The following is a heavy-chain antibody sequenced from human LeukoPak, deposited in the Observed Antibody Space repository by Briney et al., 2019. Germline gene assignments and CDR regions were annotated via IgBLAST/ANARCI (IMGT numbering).Heavy chain of an antibody. Sequence: SETLSLTCTVSGGSISSSSYYWGWIRQPPGKGLEWIGSTYYSGSTYYNPSLKSRVTISVDTSKNQFSLKLSSVTAADTAVYYCARHPARYYGSGSFDYWGQGTLVTVSS. D-gene: IGHD3-10*01. CDR3: ARHPARYYGSGSFDY. J-gene: IGHJ4*02. CDR2: TYYSGST. CDR1: GGSISSSSYY. V-gene: IGHV4-39*01.